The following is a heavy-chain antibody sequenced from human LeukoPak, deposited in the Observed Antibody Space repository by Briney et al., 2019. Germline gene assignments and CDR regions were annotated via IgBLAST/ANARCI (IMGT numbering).Heavy chain of an antibody. J-gene: IGHJ4*02. D-gene: IGHD3-22*01. CDR1: GGSISSDNYY. Sequence: PSETLSLTCTVSGGSISSDNYYWSWIRQHPGKGLEWIGYISYSGNTFYNPSLQSRVALSLDPSKNQFSLKLTSVSAADTAVYFCAREDSTDYYSGYFDSWGQGALVTVSP. CDR3: AREDSTDYYSGYFDS. CDR2: ISYSGNT. V-gene: IGHV4-31*02.